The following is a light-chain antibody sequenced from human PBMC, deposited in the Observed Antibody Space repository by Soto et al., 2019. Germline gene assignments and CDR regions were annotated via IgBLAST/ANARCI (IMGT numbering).Light chain of an antibody. V-gene: IGKV3-20*01. Sequence: EHVLTQTPGTLALSPRRISTRSCRASQSVSSNYLAWYQQKPGQAPRLLIKEASRRATGIPDRFSGSGYGTDFTLTIRCLESEDFAVYFCQQSGRALITFGEGTRLEIK. CDR1: QSVSSNY. CDR3: QQSGRALIT. J-gene: IGKJ5*01. CDR2: EAS.